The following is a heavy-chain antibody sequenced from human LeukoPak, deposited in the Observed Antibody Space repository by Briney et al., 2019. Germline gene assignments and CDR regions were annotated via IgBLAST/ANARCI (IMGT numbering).Heavy chain of an antibody. CDR2: INHSGST. D-gene: IGHD2/OR15-2a*01. CDR3: ARRVLWFGS. Sequence: SETLSLTCAVYGGSFSGYYWSWIRQPPGKGLEWIGEINHSGSTNYNPSLKSRVTISVDTSKNQFSLKLSSATAADTAVYYCARRVLWFGSWGQGTLVTVSS. V-gene: IGHV4-34*01. J-gene: IGHJ5*01. CDR1: GGSFSGYY.